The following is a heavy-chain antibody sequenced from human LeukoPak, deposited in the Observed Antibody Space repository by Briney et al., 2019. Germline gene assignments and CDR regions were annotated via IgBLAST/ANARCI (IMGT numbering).Heavy chain of an antibody. CDR3: VRDGAVVTSGSYPWRYFQY. D-gene: IGHD3-10*01. CDR1: GFTFGSYN. CDR2: IGHTGSIT. J-gene: IGHJ1*01. V-gene: IGHV3-48*04. Sequence: GGSLRLSCAGSGFTFGSYNMNWVRHAPGKGLEWVAYIGHTGSITDYADSVKGRFTISRDNARNSLYLQMNTLRAEDTAVYYCVRDGAVVTSGSYPWRYFQYWGQGTLVTVSS.